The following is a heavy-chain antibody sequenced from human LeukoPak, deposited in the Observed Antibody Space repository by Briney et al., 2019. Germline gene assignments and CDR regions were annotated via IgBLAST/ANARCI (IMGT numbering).Heavy chain of an antibody. D-gene: IGHD2-2*02. CDR3: ARGRPNTSVLDF. Sequence: SETLSLTCTVSSAYMGSFFWTWIRQPAGKGLEWIGHIYTTGSTKYNPSLKSRITMSVDMSKESFSLRLRSVTAADTAVYHCARGRPNTSVLDFWGQGTLVTVSS. V-gene: IGHV4-4*07. J-gene: IGHJ4*02. CDR2: IYTTGST. CDR1: SAYMGSFF.